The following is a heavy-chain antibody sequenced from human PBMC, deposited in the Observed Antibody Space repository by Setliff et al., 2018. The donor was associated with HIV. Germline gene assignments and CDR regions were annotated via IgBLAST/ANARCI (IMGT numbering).Heavy chain of an antibody. CDR2: IHAGSGDT. V-gene: IGHV1-3*01. Sequence: ASVKVSCKASGYTFTSYYMHWVRQAPGQRLEWMGWIHAGSGDTQYSQKFQGRVTMTRDTSTSTVYMELSSLRSEDTAVYYCCAPGWAFDIWGQGTMVTVSS. CDR3: CAPGWAFDI. CDR1: GYTFTSYY. J-gene: IGHJ3*02.